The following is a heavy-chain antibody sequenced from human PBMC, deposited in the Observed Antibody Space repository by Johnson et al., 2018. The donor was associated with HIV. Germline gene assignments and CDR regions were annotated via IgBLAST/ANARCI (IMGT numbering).Heavy chain of an antibody. J-gene: IGHJ3*02. Sequence: VLLVESGGGLVKPGGSLRLSCAASGFSFSDYYMSWIRQAPGKGLEWVSYISSSGSTIYYADSVKGRFTISRDNSKNTLYLQMNSLRAEDTAVYYCARWIQLWVAFDIWGQVTMVTVSS. V-gene: IGHV3-11*04. CDR3: ARWIQLWVAFDI. D-gene: IGHD5-18*01. CDR1: GFSFSDYY. CDR2: ISSSGSTI.